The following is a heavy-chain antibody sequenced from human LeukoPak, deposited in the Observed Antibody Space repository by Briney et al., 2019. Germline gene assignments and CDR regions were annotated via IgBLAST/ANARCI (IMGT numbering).Heavy chain of an antibody. J-gene: IGHJ4*02. Sequence: SETLSLTCAASGGSISSNYWNWIRQPPEKGLEWLGRIYISGTTYYNPSLKSRLTISVEKSKNQFSLELRSVTAADTAVYYCATDCGGHFDYWGQGTLVTVSS. V-gene: IGHV4-4*07. CDR3: ATDCGGHFDY. D-gene: IGHD2-21*01. CDR2: IYISGTT. CDR1: GGSISSNY.